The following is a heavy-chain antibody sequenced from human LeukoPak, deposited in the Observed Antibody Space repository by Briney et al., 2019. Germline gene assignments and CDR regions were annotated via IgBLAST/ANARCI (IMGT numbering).Heavy chain of an antibody. CDR3: ARDEGGTAVRYYFDY. CDR2: ISAYNGNT. J-gene: IGHJ4*02. D-gene: IGHD2-21*02. CDR1: LYTFTSYG. Sequence: ASVKVSCTASLYTFTSYGISWVRQAPGQGLEWMGWISAYNGNTNYAQKLQGRVTMTTDTSTRTAYMELRSLRSDDTAVYYCARDEGGTAVRYYFDYWGQGSLVIVSS. V-gene: IGHV1-18*01.